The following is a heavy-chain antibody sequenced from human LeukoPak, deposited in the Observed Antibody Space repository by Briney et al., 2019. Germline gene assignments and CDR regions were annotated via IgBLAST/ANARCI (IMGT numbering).Heavy chain of an antibody. J-gene: IGHJ4*02. CDR2: IIPIFGIA. CDR3: AREDTIFGVVIRFDY. Sequence: SVKVSCKASGGTFSSYAISWVRQAPGQGLEWMGRIIPIFGIANYAQKFQGRVTITADKSTSTAYMELSSMRYEDTAVYYCAREDTIFGVVIRFDYWGQGTLVTVSS. V-gene: IGHV1-69*04. CDR1: GGTFSSYA. D-gene: IGHD3-3*01.